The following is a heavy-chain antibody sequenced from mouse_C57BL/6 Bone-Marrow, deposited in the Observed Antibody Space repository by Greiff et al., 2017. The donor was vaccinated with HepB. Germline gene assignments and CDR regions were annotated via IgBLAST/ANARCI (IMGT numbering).Heavy chain of an antibody. J-gene: IGHJ2*01. V-gene: IGHV1-26*01. D-gene: IGHD2-3*01. CDR1: GYTFTDYY. Sequence: EVQLQQSGPELVKPGASVKISCKASGYTFTDYYMNWVKQSHGKSLEWIGDINPNNGGTSYNQKFKGKATLTVDKSSSTAYMELRSLTSEDSAVYYCARNLYDGYSWGQGTTLTVSS. CDR3: ARNLYDGYS. CDR2: INPNNGGT.